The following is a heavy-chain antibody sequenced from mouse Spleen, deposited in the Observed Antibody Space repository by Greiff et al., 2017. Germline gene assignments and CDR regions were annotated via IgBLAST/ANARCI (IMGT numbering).Heavy chain of an antibody. J-gene: IGHJ4*01. V-gene: IGHV2-9*02. CDR1: GFSLTSYG. CDR2: IWAGGST. D-gene: IGHD1-2*01. Sequence: VKLQESGPGLVAPSQSLSITCTVSGFSLTSYGVHWVRQPPGKGLEWLGVIWAGGSTNYNSALMSRLSISKDNSKSQVFLKMNSLQTDDTAMYYCASPIHYYGYGAMDYWGQGTSVTVSS. CDR3: ASPIHYYGYGAMDY.